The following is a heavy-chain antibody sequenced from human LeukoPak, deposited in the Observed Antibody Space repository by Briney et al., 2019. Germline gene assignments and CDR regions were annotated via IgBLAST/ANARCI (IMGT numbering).Heavy chain of an antibody. CDR1: GFTFSSYG. J-gene: IGHJ4*02. Sequence: GGSLRLSCAASGFTFSSYGMHWVRQAPGKGLEWVAFIRHDGSNKYYADSVKGRFTISRDNSKNTLSLQMNSLRPEDTAVYYCGRDLASGYSYGVDYWGQGTLVTVSS. D-gene: IGHD5-18*01. CDR3: GRDLASGYSYGVDY. CDR2: IRHDGSNK. V-gene: IGHV3-30*02.